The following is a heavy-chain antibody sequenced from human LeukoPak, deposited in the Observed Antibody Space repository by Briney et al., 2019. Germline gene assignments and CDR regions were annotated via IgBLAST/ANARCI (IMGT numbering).Heavy chain of an antibody. D-gene: IGHD1-26*01. J-gene: IGHJ4*02. CDR3: AKGGGSRNFDY. CDR2: ISDSGGST. CDR1: GFTFSNCA. Sequence: PGGSLSLSCAASGFTFSNCAMSWVRQAPGKGLEWVSLISDSGGSTYYADSVKGRFTISRDNSKNTLYLQMDSLRVEDTAVYYCAKGGGSRNFDYWGQGTLVTVSS. V-gene: IGHV3-23*01.